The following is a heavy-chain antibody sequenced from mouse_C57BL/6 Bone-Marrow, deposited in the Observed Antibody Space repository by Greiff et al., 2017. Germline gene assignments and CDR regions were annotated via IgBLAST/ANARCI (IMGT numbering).Heavy chain of an antibody. CDR2: IYPGDGDT. CDR3: ASLITKAWFAY. J-gene: IGHJ3*01. D-gene: IGHD1-1*01. Sequence: QVHVKQSGAELVKPGASVKISCKASGYAFSSYWMNWVKQRPGKGLEWIGQIYPGDGDTNYNGKFKGKATLTADKSSSTAYMQLSSLTSEDSAVYFCASLITKAWFAYWGQGTLVTVSA. CDR1: GYAFSSYW. V-gene: IGHV1-80*01.